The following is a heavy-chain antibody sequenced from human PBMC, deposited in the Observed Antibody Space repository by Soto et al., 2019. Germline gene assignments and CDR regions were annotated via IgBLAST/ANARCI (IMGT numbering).Heavy chain of an antibody. Sequence: SETLSLTCAVYGGSFSGYYWSWIRQPPGKGLEWIGEINHSGSTNYNPSLKSRVTISVDTSKNQFSLKLSSVTAADTAVYYCGRGGRNWNYYWGKGTTVTVSS. V-gene: IGHV4-34*01. CDR3: GRGGRNWNYY. D-gene: IGHD1-7*01. J-gene: IGHJ6*04. CDR1: GGSFSGYY. CDR2: INHSGST.